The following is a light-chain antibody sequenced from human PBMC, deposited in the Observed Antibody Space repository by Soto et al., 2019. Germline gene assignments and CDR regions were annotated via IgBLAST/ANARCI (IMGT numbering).Light chain of an antibody. CDR3: QQYTSSLWT. Sequence: EIVLTQSPGTLSLSPGERATLSCRASQSVTSSYLAWFQHKVGQAPRLLIYGATSRATCIPDRFSGSGSGTDFTLTISRLEPEDFAVYYCQQYTSSLWTFGQGTQVEIK. J-gene: IGKJ1*01. V-gene: IGKV3-20*01. CDR1: QSVTSSY. CDR2: GAT.